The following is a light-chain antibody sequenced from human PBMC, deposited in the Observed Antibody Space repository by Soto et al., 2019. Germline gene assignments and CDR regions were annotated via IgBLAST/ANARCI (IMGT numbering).Light chain of an antibody. Sequence: EIVLTQSPGTLSLSPGERATLSCRASQSVSGTYLAWHQQRPGQAPKVLIYGASSRAAGIPDRFSGSGSGTDFTLTISRLEPEDFAVYYCQQYGASPFNFGPGTKVDIK. CDR1: QSVSGTY. CDR2: GAS. CDR3: QQYGASPFN. J-gene: IGKJ3*01. V-gene: IGKV3-20*01.